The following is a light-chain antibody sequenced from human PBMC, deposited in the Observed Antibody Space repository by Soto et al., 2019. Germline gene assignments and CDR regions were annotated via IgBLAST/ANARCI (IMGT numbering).Light chain of an antibody. CDR3: QPVKTYPLT. Sequence: DIQLTQSPSFLSASVGDRVTITCRASQDISSHLAWYQQKPGKAPKLLIYAASTLQSGVPSGFGGTGSGTEFTRTITTLPPENFATYYRQPVKTYPLTFGGGTKVEIK. CDR2: AAS. V-gene: IGKV1-9*01. CDR1: QDISSH. J-gene: IGKJ4*01.